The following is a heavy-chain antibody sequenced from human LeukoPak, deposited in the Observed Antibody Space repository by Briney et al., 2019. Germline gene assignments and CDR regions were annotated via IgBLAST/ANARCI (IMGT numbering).Heavy chain of an antibody. CDR3: AKDLYYYDGSGYAFDY. CDR2: ISWNSGSI. CDR1: GFTFDDYA. D-gene: IGHD3-22*01. Sequence: GGSLRLSCAASGFTFDDYAMHWVRQAPGKGLEWVSGISWNSGSIGYADSVKGRFTISRDNAKNSLYLQMNSLRAEDTALYYCAKDLYYYDGSGYAFDYWGQGTLVTVSS. V-gene: IGHV3-9*01. J-gene: IGHJ4*02.